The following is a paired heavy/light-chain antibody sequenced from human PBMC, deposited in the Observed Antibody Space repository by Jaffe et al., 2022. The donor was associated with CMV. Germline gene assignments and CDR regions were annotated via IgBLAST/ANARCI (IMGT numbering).Light chain of an antibody. Sequence: ELVMTQSPATLSVSPGERATLSCRATQRISSNLAWYQQKPGQAPRLLIYGGSTRASGIPVRFSGSGYGTDFTLTISSLQSEDLAVYYCQQYNSWPLTLGGGTKVEI. CDR2: GGS. CDR1: QRISSN. V-gene: IGKV3-15*01. CDR3: QQYNSWPLT. J-gene: IGKJ4*01.
Heavy chain of an antibody. CDR2: IYTGDNT. Sequence: EMLLVESGGGLIQPGGSLRLSCVASGLSVNSNYVTWVRQAPGKGLEWVSVIYTGDNTYHADSVKGRFSISRDNAKNTVYLQMNSLRVEDTAVYYCASGIGFYDYWGQGTLVTVSS. V-gene: IGHV3-53*01. D-gene: IGHD2-15*01. J-gene: IGHJ4*02. CDR3: ASGIGFYDY. CDR1: GLSVNSNY.